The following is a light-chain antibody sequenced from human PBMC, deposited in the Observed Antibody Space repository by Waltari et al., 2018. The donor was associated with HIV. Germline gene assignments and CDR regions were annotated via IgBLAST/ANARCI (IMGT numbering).Light chain of an antibody. Sequence: QPALPQPPSASGSPGQSVTISSTGTSRDLGTYPIFSWYQQHPGRAPNLLIYEVNKRPSGVPDRFSGSKSANTASLTVSGLQVADETDYYCSSYAGNNNYVFGTGTRVTVL. CDR2: EVN. J-gene: IGLJ1*01. CDR1: SRDLGTYPI. V-gene: IGLV2-8*01. CDR3: SSYAGNNNYV.